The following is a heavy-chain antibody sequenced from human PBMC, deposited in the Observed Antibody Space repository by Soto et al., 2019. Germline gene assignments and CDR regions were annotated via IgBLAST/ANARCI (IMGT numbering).Heavy chain of an antibody. CDR2: ISSSSSYI. Sequence: EVQLVESGGGLVKPGGSLRLSCAASGFTFSSYSMNWVRQAPGKGLEWVSSISSSSSYIYYADSVKGRFTISRDNAKNSLYLQMNSLRAEDTAVYYCARGGGGGSYLYYFDYRGQGTLVTVSS. CDR1: GFTFSSYS. J-gene: IGHJ4*02. V-gene: IGHV3-21*01. CDR3: ARGGGGGSYLYYFDY. D-gene: IGHD1-26*01.